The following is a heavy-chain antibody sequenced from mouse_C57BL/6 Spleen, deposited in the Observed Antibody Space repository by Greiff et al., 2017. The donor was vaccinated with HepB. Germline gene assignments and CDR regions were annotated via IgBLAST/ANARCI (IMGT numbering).Heavy chain of an antibody. CDR1: GYSITSGYY. J-gene: IGHJ2*01. D-gene: IGHD4-1*01. CDR3: ERGELGPLDS. V-gene: IGHV3-6*01. CDR2: ISYDGSN. Sequence: VQLKESGPGLVKPSQSLSLTCSVTGYSITSGYYWNWIRQFPGNKLEWMGYISYDGSNNYNPSLKNRISITRDTSKNQFFLKLNSVTTEDTATYYWERGELGPLDSGAQGTTPTVSS.